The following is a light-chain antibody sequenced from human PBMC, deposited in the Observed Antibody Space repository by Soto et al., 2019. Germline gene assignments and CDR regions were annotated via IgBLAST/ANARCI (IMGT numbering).Light chain of an antibody. Sequence: QLVLTQPPSVSGAPGQKVTISCTGSSSNIGAGFDVHWYQHLPGTAPKLLIYGNSNRPSGVSDRFSGSKSGTSAYLAITGLKAGDEADYYCCSYGGTFHVFGAGTKRAVL. CDR2: GNS. V-gene: IGLV1-40*01. CDR3: CSYGGTFHV. CDR1: SSNIGAGFD. J-gene: IGLJ1*01.